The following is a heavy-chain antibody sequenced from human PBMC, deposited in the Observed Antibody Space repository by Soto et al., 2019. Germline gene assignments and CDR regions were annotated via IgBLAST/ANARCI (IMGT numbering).Heavy chain of an antibody. CDR1: GGSISGYY. V-gene: IGHV4-59*13. Sequence: ETLSLTCSVSGGSISGYYWTWIRQPPGKGLEWIGNIYYSGSTNYSPSLKSRVTISIDTSKNQFSLQLTSVTAADTAMYYCTTRPSSVGWFDPWGQGTLVTVS. CDR3: TTRPSSVGWFDP. CDR2: IYYSGST. D-gene: IGHD6-6*01. J-gene: IGHJ5*02.